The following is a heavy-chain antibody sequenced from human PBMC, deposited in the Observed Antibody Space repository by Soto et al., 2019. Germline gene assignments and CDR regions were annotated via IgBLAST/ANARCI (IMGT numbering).Heavy chain of an antibody. CDR2: IIPILGTA. J-gene: IGHJ4*02. CDR1: GGTFSSYA. Sequence: GSPVKVSRKASGGTFSSYAISRVRQAPGQGVEWMGGIIPILGTANYAQKFQGRVTITEDTYTSTAYMELSSLRADDTAVYYCAGRNGRWLPYCFDYWGQGTLVTVSS. V-gene: IGHV1-69*10. CDR3: AGRNGRWLPYCFDY. D-gene: IGHD3-22*01.